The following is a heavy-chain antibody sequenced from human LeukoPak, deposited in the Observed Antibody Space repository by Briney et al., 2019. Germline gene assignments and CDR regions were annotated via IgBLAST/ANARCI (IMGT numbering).Heavy chain of an antibody. CDR3: ARAGDYSNYVFDY. CDR2: IYTSGST. CDR1: GGSISSSSYY. Sequence: PSETLSLTCTVSGGSISSSSYYWNWIRQPAGKGLEWIGRIYTSGSTNYNPSLKSRVTMSIYTSKNQFSLKLTSVTAADTAAYYCARAGDYSNYVFDYWGQGTLVTVSS. J-gene: IGHJ4*02. D-gene: IGHD4-11*01. V-gene: IGHV4-61*02.